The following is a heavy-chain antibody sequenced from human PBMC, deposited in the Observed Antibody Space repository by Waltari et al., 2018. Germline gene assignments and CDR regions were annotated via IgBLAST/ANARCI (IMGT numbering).Heavy chain of an antibody. Sequence: QVQLVQSGVEVKKPGASVKVSCKTSGYTFTSYGISWVRQAPGQGLEWMGWISAYNGNTNYAQKLQGRLTLTADTSSNTAYRELRTLKSDDSAVYSCARDSRRGYPSALDYWGQGTLVTVSS. D-gene: IGHD5-12*01. CDR3: ARDSRRGYPSALDY. CDR1: GYTFTSYG. V-gene: IGHV1-18*01. CDR2: ISAYNGNT. J-gene: IGHJ4*02.